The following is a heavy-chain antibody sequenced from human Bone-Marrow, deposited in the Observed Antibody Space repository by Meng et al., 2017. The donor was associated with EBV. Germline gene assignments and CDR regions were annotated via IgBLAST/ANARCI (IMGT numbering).Heavy chain of an antibody. CDR3: ARDSINYYDSSGYSYVDFFDF. CDR1: GVTVSSYS. J-gene: IGHJ4*02. D-gene: IGHD3-22*01. CDR2: ITTSSSYI. Sequence: EVQVVESGGGLVKPGGSLRLSCEASGVTVSSYSMNWVRQAPGKGLECVSGITTSSSYIYYADSVKGRFTISRDNAKNSLYLHLNNLRLEDTAVYFCARDSINYYDSSGYSYVDFFDFWGQGTLVTVSS. V-gene: IGHV3-21*06.